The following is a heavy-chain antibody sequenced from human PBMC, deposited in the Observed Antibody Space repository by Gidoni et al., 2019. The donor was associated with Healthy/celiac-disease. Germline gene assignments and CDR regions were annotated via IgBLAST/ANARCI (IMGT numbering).Heavy chain of an antibody. CDR1: GYTFTGYY. J-gene: IGHJ4*02. CDR3: ARDRWIAVAGSYYFDY. Sequence: QVQLVQSGAEVKKPGASVKVSCKASGYTFTGYYMHWVRQAPGQGLEWMGWINPNSGGTNYAQKFQGRVTMTRDTSISTAYMELSRLRSDDTAVYYCARDRWIAVAGSYYFDYWGQGTLVTVSS. V-gene: IGHV1-2*02. CDR2: INPNSGGT. D-gene: IGHD6-19*01.